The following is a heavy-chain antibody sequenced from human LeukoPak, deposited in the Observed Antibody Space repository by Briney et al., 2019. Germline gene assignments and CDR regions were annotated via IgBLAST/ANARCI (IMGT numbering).Heavy chain of an antibody. CDR2: ISGSGDNR. Sequence: PGGSLRLSCAASGFTLSSYSMSWVRLAPGKGLEWVSGISGSGDNRYYADSVKGRFTISRDNSKNTLYLQMNSLRAEDTAVFYCAKYPASGGYFDYWGQGTLVTVSS. V-gene: IGHV3-23*01. CDR3: AKYPASGGYFDY. D-gene: IGHD6-13*01. CDR1: GFTLSSYS. J-gene: IGHJ4*02.